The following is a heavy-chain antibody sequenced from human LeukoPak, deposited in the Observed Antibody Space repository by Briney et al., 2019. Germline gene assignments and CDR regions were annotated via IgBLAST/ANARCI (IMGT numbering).Heavy chain of an antibody. CDR2: IKQDGSEK. Sequence: PGGSLRPSCAASGFTFSSYWMSWVRQAPGKGLEWVANIKQDGSEKYYVDSVKGRFTISRDNAKNSLYLQMNSLRAEDTAVYYCARAGAYYDFWSGYYNFDYWGQGTLVTVSS. V-gene: IGHV3-7*01. CDR1: GFTFSSYW. D-gene: IGHD3-3*01. CDR3: ARAGAYYDFWSGYYNFDY. J-gene: IGHJ4*02.